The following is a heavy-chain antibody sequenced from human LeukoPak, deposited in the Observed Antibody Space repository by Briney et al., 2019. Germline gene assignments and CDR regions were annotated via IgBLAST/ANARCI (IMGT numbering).Heavy chain of an antibody. CDR3: ARASYYGSGSSPSDY. J-gene: IGHJ4*02. V-gene: IGHV3-30*04. Sequence: GGSLRLSCAASGFTFSSYAMHWVRQAPGKGLEWVAVIPYDGSNKYYADSVKGRFTISRDNSKNTLYLQMNSLRAEDTAVYYCARASYYGSGSSPSDYWGQGTLVTVSS. CDR2: IPYDGSNK. CDR1: GFTFSSYA. D-gene: IGHD3-10*01.